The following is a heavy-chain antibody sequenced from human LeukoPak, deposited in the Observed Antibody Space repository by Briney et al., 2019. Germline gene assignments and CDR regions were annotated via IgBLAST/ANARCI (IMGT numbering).Heavy chain of an antibody. V-gene: IGHV3-33*06. Sequence: GRSLRLSCAASGFTFSSYGMHWVRQAPGKGLEWVAVICYDGSNEYYADSVKGRFTISRDNSKNTLYLQMNSLRAEDTAVYYCAKLGYCSSTSCYKSESDYWGQGTLVTVSS. D-gene: IGHD2-2*02. J-gene: IGHJ4*02. CDR2: ICYDGSNE. CDR1: GFTFSSYG. CDR3: AKLGYCSSTSCYKSESDY.